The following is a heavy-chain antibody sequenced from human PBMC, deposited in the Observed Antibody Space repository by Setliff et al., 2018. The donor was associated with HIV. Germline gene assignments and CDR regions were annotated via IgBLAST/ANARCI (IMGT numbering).Heavy chain of an antibody. J-gene: IGHJ5*02. Sequence: SETLSLTCTVSGGSISTYYWSWIRQPAGKGLEWIGRVSTSGSTKYNPSLKSRVTMSLDTSKNEFFLKLSSVTAADTAVYYCARGQYCGGGSCYSPSYNWFDPWGQGTLVTVSS. V-gene: IGHV4-4*07. CDR3: ARGQYCGGGSCYSPSYNWFDP. CDR2: VSTSGST. CDR1: GGSISTYY. D-gene: IGHD2-15*01.